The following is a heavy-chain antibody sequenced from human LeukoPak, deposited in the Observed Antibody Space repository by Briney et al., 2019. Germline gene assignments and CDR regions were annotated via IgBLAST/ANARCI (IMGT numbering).Heavy chain of an antibody. CDR3: VKRSGLYFDY. D-gene: IGHD1-26*01. V-gene: IGHV3-64D*09. Sequence: GGSLRLSCSAPGFTFSTYAIHWVRQAPGKGLEYVSGISSNGGNTYNADSVKGRFTISRDNSKNTVNLQMSSLRAEDTAVYYCVKRSGLYFDYWGQGILVTVSS. J-gene: IGHJ4*02. CDR1: GFTFSTYA. CDR2: ISSNGGNT.